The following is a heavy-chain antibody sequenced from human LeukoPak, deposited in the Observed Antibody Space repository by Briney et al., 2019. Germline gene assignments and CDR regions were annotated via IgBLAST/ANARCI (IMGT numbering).Heavy chain of an antibody. V-gene: IGHV3-21*01. J-gene: IGHJ4*02. Sequence: AGGSLRLSCAASGFTFSSYSMNWVRQAPGKGLEWVSSISSSSSYIYYADSVKGRFTISRDNAKNSPYLQMNSLRAEDTAVYYCARDGGRYSGYDYLFDYWGQGTLVTVSS. CDR3: ARDGGRYSGYDYLFDY. D-gene: IGHD5-12*01. CDR2: ISSSSSYI. CDR1: GFTFSSYS.